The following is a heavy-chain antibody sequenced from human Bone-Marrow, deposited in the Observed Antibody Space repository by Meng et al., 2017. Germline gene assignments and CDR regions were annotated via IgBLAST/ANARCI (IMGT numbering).Heavy chain of an antibody. CDR1: GFTFSSYA. Sequence: GESLKISCAASGFTFSSYAMSWVRQAPGKGLEWVSAISGSGGSTYYADSVKGRFTISRDNSKNSLYLQMNSLRAEDTALYYCARDPPLTMVRGAIAHREFYFDYWGQGTLVTVSS. V-gene: IGHV3-23*01. J-gene: IGHJ4*02. D-gene: IGHD3-10*01. CDR3: ARDPPLTMVRGAIAHREFYFDY. CDR2: ISGSGGST.